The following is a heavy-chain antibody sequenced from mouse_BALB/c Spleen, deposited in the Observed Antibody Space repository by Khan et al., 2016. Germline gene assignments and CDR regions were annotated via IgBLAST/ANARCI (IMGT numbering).Heavy chain of an antibody. V-gene: IGHV3-2*02. Sequence: EVQLLETGPGLVKPSQSLSLTCTVTGYSITSDYAWNWIRQFPGNKLEWMGYISYSGSTNYNPSLKSRVSITRDTSKNQVFLQLNSVTTEDTATYYGARSFGYRGFAYWGQGTLVTVSA. J-gene: IGHJ3*01. CDR1: GYSITSDYA. CDR2: ISYSGST. D-gene: IGHD2-2*01. CDR3: ARSFGYRGFAY.